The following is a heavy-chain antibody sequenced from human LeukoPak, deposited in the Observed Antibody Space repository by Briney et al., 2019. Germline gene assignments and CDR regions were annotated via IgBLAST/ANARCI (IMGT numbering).Heavy chain of an antibody. CDR2: IMPTLGIT. Sequence: SVNVSCKPSGDSFNRFAVNWVRQAPGQGLEWMGRIMPTLGITNYAKEFQARVTITADISPSAAYMELKNLTSLDTAVYYCARGHTYSIHYWGQGTQVTVSS. V-gene: IGHV1-69*04. J-gene: IGHJ4*02. D-gene: IGHD2-15*01. CDR3: ARGHTYSIHY. CDR1: GDSFNRFA.